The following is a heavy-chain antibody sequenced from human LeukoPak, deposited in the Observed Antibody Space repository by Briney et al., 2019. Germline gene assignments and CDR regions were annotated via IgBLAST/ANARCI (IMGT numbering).Heavy chain of an antibody. CDR2: IHHSGSI. D-gene: IGHD5-18*01. CDR3: ASTGYSYAVNEIHAFDI. V-gene: IGHV4-4*02. CDR1: GDSVSSTHW. J-gene: IGHJ3*02. Sequence: SETLSLTCGVSGDSVSSTHWWSWVRQPPGRGLEWIGEIHHSGSINYNPSLKSRVTISVDKSKNQVSLKVTSVTAADTAIYYCASTGYSYAVNEIHAFDIWGQGTMVTVSS.